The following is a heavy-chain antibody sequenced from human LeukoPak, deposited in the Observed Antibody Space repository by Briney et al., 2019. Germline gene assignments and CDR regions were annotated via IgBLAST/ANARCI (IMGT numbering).Heavy chain of an antibody. Sequence: GGSLRLSCAASGFTFSSYGMHWVRQAPGKGLEWVAFIRYDGSNKYYADSVKGRFTISRDNSKNTLYLQMNSLRAEDTAVYYCAKDNRITMVRGVENWFDPWGQGTLVTVSS. V-gene: IGHV3-30*02. J-gene: IGHJ5*02. CDR1: GFTFSSYG. CDR3: AKDNRITMVRGVENWFDP. CDR2: IRYDGSNK. D-gene: IGHD3-10*01.